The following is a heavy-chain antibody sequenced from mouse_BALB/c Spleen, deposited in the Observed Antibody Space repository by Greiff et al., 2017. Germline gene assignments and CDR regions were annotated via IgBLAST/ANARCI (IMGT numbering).Heavy chain of an antibody. D-gene: IGHD2-1*01. CDR2: INPYNDGT. V-gene: IGHV1-14*01. Sequence: LEESGPELVKPGASVKMSCKASGYTFTSYVMHWVKQKPGQGLEWIGYINPYNDGTKYNEKFKGKATLTSDKSSSTAYMELSSLTSEDSAVYYCARWAIYYGNYVDYWGQGTTLTVSS. J-gene: IGHJ2*01. CDR3: ARWAIYYGNYVDY. CDR1: GYTFTSYV.